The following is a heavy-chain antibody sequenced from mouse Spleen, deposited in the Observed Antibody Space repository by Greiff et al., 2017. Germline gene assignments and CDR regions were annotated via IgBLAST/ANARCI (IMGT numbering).Heavy chain of an antibody. D-gene: IGHD3-2*01. J-gene: IGHJ3*01. V-gene: IGHV1-69*01. CDR1: GYTFTSYW. CDR2: IDPSDSYT. Sequence: QVQLQQSGAELVMPGASVKLSCKASGYTFTSYWMHWVKQRPGQGLEWIGEIDPSDSYTNYNQKFKGKATLTVDKSSSTAYMQLSSLTSEDSAVYYCARTPTARGYGGRFAYWGQGTLVTVSA. CDR3: ARTPTARGYGGRFAY.